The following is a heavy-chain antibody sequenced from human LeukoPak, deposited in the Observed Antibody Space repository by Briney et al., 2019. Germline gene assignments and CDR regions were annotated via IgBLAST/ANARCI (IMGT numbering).Heavy chain of an antibody. CDR1: GGTFSSYA. D-gene: IGHD2-15*01. CDR3: ARDDLDCSGGTCYPDAY. J-gene: IGHJ4*02. CDR2: ISAYNGNT. V-gene: IGHV1-18*01. Sequence: ASVKVSCKASGGTFSSYAISWVRQAPGQGLEWMGWISAYNGNTNYAQMLQGRVTMTTDTSTSTAYMELRSLRSDDTALYYCARDDLDCSGGTCYPDAYWGQGTLVTVSS.